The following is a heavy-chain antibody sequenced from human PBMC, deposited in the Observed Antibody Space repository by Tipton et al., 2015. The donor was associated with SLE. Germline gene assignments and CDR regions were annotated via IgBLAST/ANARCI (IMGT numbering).Heavy chain of an antibody. Sequence: TLSLTCTVSGDSINMSVYNWGWIRQPPGKGLEWIGSIYYSGSTYYNPSLKSRVTIPVDTSKNQFSLKMSSVTAADTAVYYCATSFIYSDWGAFHIWGQGTMVTVSS. CDR1: GDSINMSVYN. J-gene: IGHJ3*02. CDR3: ATSFIYSDWGAFHI. D-gene: IGHD4-11*01. V-gene: IGHV4-39*07. CDR2: IYYSGST.